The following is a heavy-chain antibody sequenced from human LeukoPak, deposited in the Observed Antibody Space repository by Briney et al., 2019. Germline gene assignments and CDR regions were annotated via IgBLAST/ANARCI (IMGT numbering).Heavy chain of an antibody. Sequence: GGSLRLSCAASGLIVSSNYMSWVRQAPGKGLEWVSALYSGGSIYYADSVKGRFTISRDNSKNMLYLQMNSLRAEDTAVYYCARDPSRGLYYFDHWDQGTLVTVSS. D-gene: IGHD3-10*01. CDR1: GLIVSSNY. CDR2: LYSGGSI. J-gene: IGHJ4*02. CDR3: ARDPSRGLYYFDH. V-gene: IGHV3-53*01.